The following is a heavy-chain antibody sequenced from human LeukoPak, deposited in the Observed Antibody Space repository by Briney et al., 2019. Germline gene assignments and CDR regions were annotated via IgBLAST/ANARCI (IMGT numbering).Heavy chain of an antibody. D-gene: IGHD3-10*01. CDR3: AREYYYGSGSYPAFDY. V-gene: IGHV3-21*01. J-gene: IGHJ4*02. CDR2: ISSSSSYI. CDR1: GFTFSSYS. Sequence: PGGSLRLSCAASGFTFSSYSMNWVRQAPGKGLEWVSSISSSSSYIYYADSVKGRFTISRDNAKNSLYLQMNSLRAEDTAVYYCAREYYYGSGSYPAFDYWGQGTLVTVSS.